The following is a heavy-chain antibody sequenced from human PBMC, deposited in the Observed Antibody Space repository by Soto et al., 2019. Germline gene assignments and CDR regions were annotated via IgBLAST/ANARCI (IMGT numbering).Heavy chain of an antibody. CDR2: INPNSGGT. CDR3: ATHVGYYYGMDV. D-gene: IGHD3-16*01. J-gene: IGHJ6*02. Sequence: GASVKVSCKASGYTFTGYYMHWVRQAPGQGLEWMGWINPNSGGTNYAQKFQGWVTMTRDTFISTAYMELSRLRSDDTAVYYCATHVGYYYGMDVWGQGTTVTVSS. V-gene: IGHV1-2*04. CDR1: GYTFTGYY.